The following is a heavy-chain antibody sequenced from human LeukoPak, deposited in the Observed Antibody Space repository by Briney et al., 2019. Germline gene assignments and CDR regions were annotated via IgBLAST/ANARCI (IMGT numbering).Heavy chain of an antibody. CDR2: ISWNSGSI. Sequence: GGSLRLSCAASGFTFDDYAMHWVRQAPGKGLEWVSGISWNSGSIGYADSVKGRFTISRDNAKNSLHLQMNSLRAEDTALYYCAKDIGRTRYCSSTSCYRDAFDIWGQGTMVTVSS. CDR1: GFTFDDYA. J-gene: IGHJ3*02. D-gene: IGHD2-2*01. CDR3: AKDIGRTRYCSSTSCYRDAFDI. V-gene: IGHV3-9*01.